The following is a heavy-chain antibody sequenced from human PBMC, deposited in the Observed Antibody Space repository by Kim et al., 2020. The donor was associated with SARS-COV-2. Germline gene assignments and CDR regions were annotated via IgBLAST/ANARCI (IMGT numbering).Heavy chain of an antibody. D-gene: IGHD6-13*01. CDR2: IFYSGTT. CDR3: ARAASSWYRFDY. Sequence: ETLSLTCTVSGDSISISGYYWGWIRQPPGRGLEWIGSIFYSGTTSYNPSLKSRVTIFVDTSKNHFSLKLSSVTAADAAVYYCARAASSWYRFDYWGQGVLVTVSS. J-gene: IGHJ4*02. CDR1: GDSISISGYY. V-gene: IGHV4-39*02.